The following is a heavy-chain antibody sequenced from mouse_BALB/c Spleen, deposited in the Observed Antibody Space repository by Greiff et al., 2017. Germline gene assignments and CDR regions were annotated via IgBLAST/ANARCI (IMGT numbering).Heavy chain of an antibody. D-gene: IGHD2-4*01. J-gene: IGHJ2*01. Sequence: QVQLKQSGPGLVAPSQSLSITCTVSGFSLTSYGVHWVRQPPGKGLEWLGVIWAGGSTNYNSALMSRLSISKDNSKSQVFLKMNSLQTDDTAMYYCARAYYDYLYYFDYWGQGTTVTVSS. V-gene: IGHV2-9*02. CDR2: IWAGGST. CDR3: ARAYYDYLYYFDY. CDR1: GFSLTSYG.